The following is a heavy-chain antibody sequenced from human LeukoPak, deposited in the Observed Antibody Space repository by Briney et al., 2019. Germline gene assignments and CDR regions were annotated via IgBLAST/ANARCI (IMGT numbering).Heavy chain of an antibody. CDR2: ISGSGDST. D-gene: IGHD5-12*01. CDR3: AKESGYDVDFDY. CDR1: GFTFRSYS. V-gene: IGHV3-23*01. J-gene: IGHJ4*02. Sequence: PGGSLRLSCAASGFTFRSYSMNWVRQAPGKGLEWVSAISGSGDSTYYADSVKGRFTISRDNSKNTLYLQMNSLRADDTAVYYCAKESGYDVDFDYWGQGTLVTVSS.